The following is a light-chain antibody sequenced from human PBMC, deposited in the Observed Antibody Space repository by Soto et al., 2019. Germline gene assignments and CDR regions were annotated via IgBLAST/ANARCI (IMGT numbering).Light chain of an antibody. J-gene: IGKJ1*01. CDR2: KAS. CDR1: QSISSW. CDR3: QHYNSYSGA. V-gene: IGKV1-5*03. Sequence: DIQMTQSPSSLSASVGDRVTITCRASQSISSWLAWYQQKPGKAPKLLIYKASTLKGGVPSRFSGSGSGTEFTLTISSLQPDDFATYYCQHYNSYSGAFGQGTKVDIK.